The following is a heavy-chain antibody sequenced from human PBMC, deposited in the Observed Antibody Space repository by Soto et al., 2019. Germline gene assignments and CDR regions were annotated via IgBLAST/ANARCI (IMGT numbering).Heavy chain of an antibody. J-gene: IGHJ6*02. CDR1: GFTFSSYS. Sequence: GGSLRLSCAASGFTFSSYSLNWVRQAPGKGLEWVSSISGGGRDIKYGDSVKGRFIISRDNAMDSLHFQMYSLRADDTAIYFCATSLAVQLGYYGMDVWGPGTTVTVSS. D-gene: IGHD6-6*01. V-gene: IGHV3-21*01. CDR3: ATSLAVQLGYYGMDV. CDR2: ISGGGRDI.